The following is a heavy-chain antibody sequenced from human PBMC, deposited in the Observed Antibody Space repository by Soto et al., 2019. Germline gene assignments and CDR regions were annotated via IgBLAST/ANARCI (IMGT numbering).Heavy chain of an antibody. CDR3: VRGGYYYDSSGYYFDY. Sequence: SETLSLTCAVYGGSFSGYYWSWIRQPPGKGLEWIGEINHSGSTNYNPSLKSRVTISVDTSKNQFSLKLSSVTAADTAVYYCVRGGYYYDSSGYYFDYWGQGTLVTVSS. J-gene: IGHJ4*02. CDR1: GGSFSGYY. V-gene: IGHV4-34*01. D-gene: IGHD3-22*01. CDR2: INHSGST.